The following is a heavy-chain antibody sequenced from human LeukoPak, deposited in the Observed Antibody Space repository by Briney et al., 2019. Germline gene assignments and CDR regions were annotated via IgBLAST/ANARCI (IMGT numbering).Heavy chain of an antibody. CDR1: GGSLSSDY. Sequence: SETLSLTCTVSGGSLSSDYWTWIRQPPGKRLQWIGYIYYSGNTNYNTSLKSRVTISVDTSKNQFSLRLSSVTAADTAVYYCARLGNRDGYNYFLDYWGQGILVTVCS. CDR3: ARLGNRDGYNYFLDY. J-gene: IGHJ4*02. CDR2: IYYSGNT. D-gene: IGHD5-24*01. V-gene: IGHV4-59*08.